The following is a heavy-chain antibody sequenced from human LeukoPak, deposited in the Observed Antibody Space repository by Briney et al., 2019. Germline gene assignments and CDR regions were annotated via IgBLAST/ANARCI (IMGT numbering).Heavy chain of an antibody. Sequence: GGSLRRSGAASGFTVSSNYMSWVRQGPGKGREGGTVIYSGGSRYEAESEKGRFTISRANSKNTLYLQMNSLRAEDTAVYYCATLANQQLVYYYYYYYMDVWGKGTTVTVSS. CDR2: IYSGGSR. J-gene: IGHJ6*03. V-gene: IGHV3-66*02. CDR3: ATLANQQLVYYYYYYYMDV. CDR1: GFTVSSNY. D-gene: IGHD6-13*01.